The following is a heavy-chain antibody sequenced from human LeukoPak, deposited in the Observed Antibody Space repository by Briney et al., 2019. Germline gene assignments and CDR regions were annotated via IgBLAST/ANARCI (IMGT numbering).Heavy chain of an antibody. CDR2: VDSSGNT. CDR1: GGSISSYY. V-gene: IGHV4-4*07. D-gene: IGHD1-26*01. CDR3: ARQFLVGSTFHAFDL. J-gene: IGHJ3*01. Sequence: SETLSLTCTVSGGSISSYYWSWLRQSAGNRLEWIGHVDSSGNTNYNPSLESRVTMSVDTSKKQFSLKLTSVTAADMAVYFCARQFLVGSTFHAFDLWGQGTRVTVSS.